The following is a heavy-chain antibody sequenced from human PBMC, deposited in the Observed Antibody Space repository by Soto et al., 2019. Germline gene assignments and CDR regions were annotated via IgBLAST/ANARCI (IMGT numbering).Heavy chain of an antibody. V-gene: IGHV4-59*02. D-gene: IGHD3-9*01. Sequence: SETLSLTCSISGGSVSGYYWSWIRQPPGKGLEWIGYIYYSGSTYYNPSLKSRVTISVDTSKNQFSLKLSSVTAADTAVYYCARGVLRYFDWLPKDPFDYWGQGTLVTVSS. CDR3: ARGVLRYFDWLPKDPFDY. CDR2: IYYSGST. J-gene: IGHJ4*02. CDR1: GGSVSGYY.